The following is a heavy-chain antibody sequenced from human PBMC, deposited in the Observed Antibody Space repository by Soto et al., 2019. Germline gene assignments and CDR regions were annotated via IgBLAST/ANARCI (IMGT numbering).Heavy chain of an antibody. D-gene: IGHD2-2*01. J-gene: IGHJ6*02. V-gene: IGHV1-69*01. CDR3: ARSQGSSTSLEIYYYYYYGMDV. CDR2: VIPISGTA. CDR1: GGTFSSYA. Sequence: QVQLVQSGAEVKKPGSSVKVSCKASGGTFSSYAISWLRQAPGQGLEWMGGVIPISGTANYAQKFQGRVTINADESTSTAYMELSSLRSEDTAVYYCARSQGSSTSLEIYYYYYYGMDVWGQGTTVTVSS.